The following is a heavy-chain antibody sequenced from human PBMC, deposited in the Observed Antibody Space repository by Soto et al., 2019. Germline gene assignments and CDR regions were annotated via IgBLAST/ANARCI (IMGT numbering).Heavy chain of an antibody. J-gene: IGHJ6*02. Sequence: GGSLRLSCAASGFTFSSYWMSWVRQAPGKGLEWVANIKQGGSEKYYVDSVKGRFTISRDNAKNSLYLQMNSLRAEDTAVYYCARVEQYYYYYGMDVWGQGTTVTVSS. CDR1: GFTFSSYW. CDR3: ARVEQYYYYYGMDV. V-gene: IGHV3-7*01. CDR2: IKQGGSEK.